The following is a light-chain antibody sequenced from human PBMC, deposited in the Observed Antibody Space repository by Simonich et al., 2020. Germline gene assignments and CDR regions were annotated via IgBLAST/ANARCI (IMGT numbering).Light chain of an antibody. J-gene: IGLJ3*02. CDR2: SNN. CDR1: SSNIGSNT. V-gene: IGLV1-44*01. CDR3: AAWDDSLNGWV. Sequence: QSVLTQPPSASGTPGQRVTISCSGSSSNIGSNTVNWYQQLPGTAPKLLIYSNNHRPSGVPDRFSGSKSVTSASLAISGLQSEDAADYYCAAWDDSLNGWVFGGGTKLTVL.